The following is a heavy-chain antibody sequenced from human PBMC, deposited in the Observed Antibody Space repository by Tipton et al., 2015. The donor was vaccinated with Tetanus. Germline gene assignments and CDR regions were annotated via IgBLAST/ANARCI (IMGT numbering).Heavy chain of an antibody. CDR3: ATARWGSGWLSEY. Sequence: SLRLSCAASGFTFSSYAMSWVRQAPGKGLEWLSGISSSGVYTFYADSLKGRFTTSRDNSKNTLYLQMSSLRAEDTALYYCATARWGSGWLSEYWGQGTLVIVSS. J-gene: IGHJ4*02. CDR1: GFTFSSYA. V-gene: IGHV3-23*01. D-gene: IGHD6-19*01. CDR2: ISSSGVYT.